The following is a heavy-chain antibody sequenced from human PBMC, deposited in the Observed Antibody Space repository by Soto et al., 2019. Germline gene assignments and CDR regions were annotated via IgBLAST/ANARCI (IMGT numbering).Heavy chain of an antibody. Sequence: QVQLVQSGAEVKKPGSSVKVSCKASGGTFSSYAISWVRQAPGQGLEWMGGIIPIFGTANYAQKFQGRVTITADESTSTAYLELSSLRSEDTAVYYCARDPSQIVGSTTRDWFDPWGQGTLVTVSS. CDR1: GGTFSSYA. D-gene: IGHD2-21*01. CDR2: IIPIFGTA. CDR3: ARDPSQIVGSTTRDWFDP. J-gene: IGHJ5*02. V-gene: IGHV1-69*01.